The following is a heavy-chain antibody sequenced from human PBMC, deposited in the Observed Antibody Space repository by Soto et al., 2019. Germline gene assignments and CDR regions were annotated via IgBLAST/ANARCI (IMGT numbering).Heavy chain of an antibody. J-gene: IGHJ4*01. CDR3: AKDGAPRYCARSSCHPAGDY. V-gene: IGHV6-1*01. CDR1: GDSVSSNSAA. D-gene: IGHD2-2*01. CDR2: TYYRSKWYN. Sequence: SQTLSLTCAISGDSVSSNSAAWNWIRQSPSRGLEWLGRTYYRSKWYNDYAVSVKSRITINPDTSKNQFSLQLNSVTPEDTAVYYCAKDGAPRYCARSSCHPAGDYWGQGTLVTVSS.